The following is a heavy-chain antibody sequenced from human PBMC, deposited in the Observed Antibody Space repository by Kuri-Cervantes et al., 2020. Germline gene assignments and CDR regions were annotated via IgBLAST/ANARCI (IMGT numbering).Heavy chain of an antibody. Sequence: SLKISCAASGFTFDDYAMHWVRQAPGKGLEWVSGISWNSGSIGYADSVKGRFTISRDNAKNSLYLQMNSLRAEDTAVYYCATLSVWYRTVGDAFDIWGQGTMVTVSS. CDR2: ISWNSGSI. CDR3: ATLSVWYRTVGDAFDI. CDR1: GFTFDDYA. V-gene: IGHV3-9*01. J-gene: IGHJ3*02. D-gene: IGHD6-19*01.